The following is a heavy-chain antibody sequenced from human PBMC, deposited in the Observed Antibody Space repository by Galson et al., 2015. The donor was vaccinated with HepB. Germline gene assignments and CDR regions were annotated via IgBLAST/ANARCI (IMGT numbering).Heavy chain of an antibody. CDR1: GLSFSTSA. V-gene: IGHV3-23*01. D-gene: IGHD1-7*01. Sequence: SLRLSCAASGLSFSTSAMSWVRQAPGERLEWVSAISGSGGSTYYADSVKGRFTISRDNSKNTLYLQMNSLRAEDTAVYYCAKPEKQLELLFHDAFDIWGQGTMVTVSS. J-gene: IGHJ3*02. CDR2: ISGSGGST. CDR3: AKPEKQLELLFHDAFDI.